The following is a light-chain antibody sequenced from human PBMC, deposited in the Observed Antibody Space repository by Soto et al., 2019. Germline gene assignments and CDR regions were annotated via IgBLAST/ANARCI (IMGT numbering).Light chain of an antibody. CDR1: QSVSSY. V-gene: IGKV3-11*01. CDR3: QQRSNWPPLT. J-gene: IGKJ4*01. CDR2: DAS. Sequence: EIVWTQSTATLSLSPGERATLSCRASQSVSSYLAWYQQKPGQAPRHLIYDASNRATGIPARFSGSGSGTDFTVNIISIEPEDFTVYYCQQRSNWPPLTVGGGTKVEIK.